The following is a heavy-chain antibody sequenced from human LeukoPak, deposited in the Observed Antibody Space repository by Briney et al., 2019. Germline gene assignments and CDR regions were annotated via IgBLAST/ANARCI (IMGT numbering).Heavy chain of an antibody. CDR3: ARDPANRGSYLDY. CDR1: VFTSSSYG. Sequence: GGSLRLSCAASVFTSSSYGMQWVRQAPGKGLEWVAVIWYDGSNKYYADSVKGRFTISRDNSKNTLYLQMNSLRAEDTAVYYCARDPANRGSYLDYWGQGTLVTVSS. CDR2: IWYDGSNK. J-gene: IGHJ4*02. D-gene: IGHD1-26*01. V-gene: IGHV3-33*01.